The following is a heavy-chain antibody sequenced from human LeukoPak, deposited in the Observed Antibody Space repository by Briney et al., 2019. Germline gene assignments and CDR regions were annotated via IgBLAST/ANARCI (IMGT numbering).Heavy chain of an antibody. D-gene: IGHD3-10*01. CDR3: ARDPYGTWYFDL. J-gene: IGHJ2*01. Sequence: EASVKVSCKASGYTFTGYYMHWVRQAPGQGLEWMRWINPNSGGTNYAQKFQGRVTMTRDTSISTAYMELSRLRSDDAAVYYCARDPYGTWYFDLWGRGTLVTVSS. CDR2: INPNSGGT. V-gene: IGHV1-2*02. CDR1: GYTFTGYY.